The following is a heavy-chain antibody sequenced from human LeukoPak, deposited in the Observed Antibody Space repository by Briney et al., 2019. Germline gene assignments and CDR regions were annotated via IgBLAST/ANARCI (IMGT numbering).Heavy chain of an antibody. CDR2: INHSGST. J-gene: IGHJ3*02. V-gene: IGHV4-34*01. CDR3: AGGRSSSWYKTRTDAFDT. CDR1: GGSFSGYY. D-gene: IGHD6-13*01. Sequence: PSETLSLTCAVYGGSFSGYYWSWIRQPPGKGLEWIGEINHSGSTNYNPSLKSRVTISVDTSKNQFSLKLSSVTAADTAVYYWAGGRSSSWYKTRTDAFDTWGQGTMVTVSS.